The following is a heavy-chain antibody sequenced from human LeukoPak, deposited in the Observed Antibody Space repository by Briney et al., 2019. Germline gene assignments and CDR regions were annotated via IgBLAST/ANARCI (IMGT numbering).Heavy chain of an antibody. Sequence: GASVKVSCKASGYTFTGYYMHWVRQAPGQGLEWMGWINPNSGGTNYAQKFQGRVTMTRDTSISTAYMELSRLRSDDTAVYYCARARKPTPNAPQGYWGQGTLVTVSS. CDR2: INPNSGGT. D-gene: IGHD2-8*01. J-gene: IGHJ4*02. CDR1: GYTFTGYY. CDR3: ARARKPTPNAPQGY. V-gene: IGHV1-2*02.